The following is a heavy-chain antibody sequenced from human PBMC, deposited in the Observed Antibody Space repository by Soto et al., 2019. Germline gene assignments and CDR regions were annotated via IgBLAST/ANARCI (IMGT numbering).Heavy chain of an antibody. V-gene: IGHV3-30*02. D-gene: IGHD6-13*01. Sequence: GGSLRLSCAASGFVFSSYGMHWVRQAPGKGLEWVASISSDGTNKYYADSVKGRFTISRDNSNNTLYLQLNTLRPENTAVNNWVKGAGTEYQPLDSWGQGVLVTVSS. CDR1: GFVFSSYG. CDR3: VKGAGTEYQPLDS. CDR2: ISSDGTNK. J-gene: IGHJ4*02.